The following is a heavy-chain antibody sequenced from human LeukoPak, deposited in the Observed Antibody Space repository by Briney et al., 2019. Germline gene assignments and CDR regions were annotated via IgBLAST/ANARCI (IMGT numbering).Heavy chain of an antibody. CDR1: GGSISSSSYY. V-gene: IGHV4-39*01. D-gene: IGHD3-10*01. CDR2: IHYTGST. J-gene: IGHJ5*02. Sequence: SETLSLTCTVSGGSISSSSYYWGWLRQPPGKGLEWIGSIHYTGSTYYNPSLKSRVTISVDTSKNQFSLKLSSVTAADTAVYYCARSYYYGSGSYYQSWFDPWGQGTLVTVSS. CDR3: ARSYYYGSGSYYQSWFDP.